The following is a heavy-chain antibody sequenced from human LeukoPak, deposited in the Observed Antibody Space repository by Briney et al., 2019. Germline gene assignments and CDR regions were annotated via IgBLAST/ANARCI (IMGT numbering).Heavy chain of an antibody. V-gene: IGHV3-53*01. CDR1: GFTDSSNY. CDR3: AKGLYDYALDV. J-gene: IGHJ6*02. CDR2: IGARDGRT. Sequence: PGGSLRLSCAASGFTDSSNYMSWVRQAPGKGLDWVALIGARDGRTYYADPVKGRFTISRDNFKNTLYLQMNSLRAEDTAIYYCAKGLYDYALDVWGQGTAVTVSS.